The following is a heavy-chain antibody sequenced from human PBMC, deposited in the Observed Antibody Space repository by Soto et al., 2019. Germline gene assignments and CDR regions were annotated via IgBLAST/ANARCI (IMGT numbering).Heavy chain of an antibody. Sequence: QVTLKESGPVLVKATETLTLTCSISGFSLTTGRMGVSWIRQPPGKALEWLAHIFSNNERSYTSSLQNRLSIPADNTHREVVLTMTDVGPVDTATYFCARLVADSSWYYYGLDVWGQGASVTVS. V-gene: IGHV2-26*03. CDR3: ARLVADSSWYYYGLDV. CDR2: IFSNNER. D-gene: IGHD3-10*01. J-gene: IGHJ6*02. CDR1: GFSLTTGRMG.